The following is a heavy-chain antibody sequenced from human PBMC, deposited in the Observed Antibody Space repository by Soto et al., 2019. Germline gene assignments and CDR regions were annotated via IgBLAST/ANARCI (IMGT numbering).Heavy chain of an antibody. CDR3: ARLWGWSLDY. D-gene: IGHD6-19*01. CDR1: AGSISSYY. CDR2: IYYSGST. Sequence: QVQLQESGPGLVKPSETLSLACTVSAGSISSYYWSWIRQPPGKGLEWIGYIYYSGSTNYNPSLKSRVTISVDTSKNQFSLKLSSVTAGDTAVYYCARLWGWSLDYWGQGTLVTVSS. J-gene: IGHJ4*02. V-gene: IGHV4-59*08.